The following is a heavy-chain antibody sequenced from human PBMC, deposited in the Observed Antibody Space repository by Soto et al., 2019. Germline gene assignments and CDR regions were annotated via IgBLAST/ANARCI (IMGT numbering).Heavy chain of an antibody. Sequence: SGPTLVNPTQTLTLTCTFSGFSLSTSGMCVSWIRQPPGKALEWLALIDWDDDKYYSTSLKTRLTISKDTSKNQVVLTMTNMDPVDAATYYCARMWVTYYDSSGYYYVHYYGMDVWGQGSTVPVSS. D-gene: IGHD3-22*01. J-gene: IGHJ6*02. CDR3: ARMWVTYYDSSGYYYVHYYGMDV. CDR2: IDWDDDK. V-gene: IGHV2-70*01. CDR1: GFSLSTSGMC.